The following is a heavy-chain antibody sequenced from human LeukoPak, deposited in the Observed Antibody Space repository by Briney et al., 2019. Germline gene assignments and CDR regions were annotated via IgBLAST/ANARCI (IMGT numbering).Heavy chain of an antibody. J-gene: IGHJ5*02. CDR2: INPNSGGT. CDR1: GYSFTGYY. Sequence: AASVKVSCKASGYSFTGYYMHWVRQAPGQGLEWMGWINPNSGGTNYAQKFQGRVTMTRDTSISTAYMELSRLRSDDTAVYYCARVRVTTARRQYNWFDPWGQGTLVTVSS. CDR3: ARVRVTTARRQYNWFDP. V-gene: IGHV1-2*02. D-gene: IGHD4-17*01.